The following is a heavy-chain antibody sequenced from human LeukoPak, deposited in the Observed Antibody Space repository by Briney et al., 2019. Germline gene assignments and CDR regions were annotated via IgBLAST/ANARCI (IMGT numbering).Heavy chain of an antibody. J-gene: IGHJ4*02. Sequence: SETLSLTCTVSGDSISTYYWSWIRQPPGKGLEWIGEINHSGSTNYNPSLKSRVTISVDTSKNQFSLKLSSVTAADTAVYYCARAQYYDYVWGSYRTPFDYWGQGTLVTVSS. CDR3: ARAQYYDYVWGSYRTPFDY. D-gene: IGHD3-16*02. V-gene: IGHV4-34*01. CDR2: INHSGST. CDR1: GDSISTYY.